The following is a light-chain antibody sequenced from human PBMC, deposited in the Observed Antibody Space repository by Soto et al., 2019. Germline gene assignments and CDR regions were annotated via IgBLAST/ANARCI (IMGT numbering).Light chain of an antibody. V-gene: IGKV3-15*01. CDR3: QQYNNWPQT. CDR1: RGVSANY. CDR2: GAS. J-gene: IGKJ1*01. Sequence: ETLLTQSPGTLSLSHGEGATLSCRASRGVSANYLAWYQQKPGQAPTLLIYGASTRATGIPARFSGSGSGTEFTLTISSLQSEDFAVYYCQQYNNWPQTFGQGTKVDIK.